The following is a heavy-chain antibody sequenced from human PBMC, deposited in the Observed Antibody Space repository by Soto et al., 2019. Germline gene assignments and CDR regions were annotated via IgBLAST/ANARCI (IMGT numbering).Heavy chain of an antibody. CDR3: ARDTQRGYSGYFDS. Sequence: QVQLQESGPGLVKPSQTLSLSCTVSGGSLSSGGYYWSWIRQHPGKGLEWIGFIYYSGSTYYNPSLKSQVTISVDTSQNQFSLKLSSGTAADTAVYYCARDTQRGYSGYFDSWGQGTLVTVSS. D-gene: IGHD5-12*01. V-gene: IGHV4-31*01. CDR1: GGSLSSGGYY. CDR2: IYYSGST. J-gene: IGHJ4*02.